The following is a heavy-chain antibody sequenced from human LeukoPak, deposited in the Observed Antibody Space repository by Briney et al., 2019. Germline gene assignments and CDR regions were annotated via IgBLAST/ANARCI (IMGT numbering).Heavy chain of an antibody. Sequence: AASVKVSCKASGYTFTSYGISWVRQAPGQGLEWMGWISAYNGNTNYAQKLQGRVTITADKSTSTAYMELSSLRSEETAVYYCARHSSRGNYDFWSGYPEYFQHWGQGTLVTVSS. V-gene: IGHV1-18*01. J-gene: IGHJ1*01. CDR2: ISAYNGNT. CDR3: ARHSSRGNYDFWSGYPEYFQH. D-gene: IGHD3-3*01. CDR1: GYTFTSYG.